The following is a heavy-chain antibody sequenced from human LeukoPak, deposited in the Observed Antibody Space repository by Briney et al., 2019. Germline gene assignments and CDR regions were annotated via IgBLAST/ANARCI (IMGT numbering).Heavy chain of an antibody. D-gene: IGHD3-22*01. V-gene: IGHV3-48*03. CDR2: ISSSGSTI. CDR3: AREGIEDFDTSGYDAFDI. J-gene: IGHJ3*02. Sequence: PGGSLRLSCEDSGFTFSSYEMNWVHQAPGKGLEWFSYISSSGSTIYYADSVKGRFTISRDNAKNSLYLQMNSLRAEDTAVYYCAREGIEDFDTSGYDAFDIWGQGTMVTVSS. CDR1: GFTFSSYE.